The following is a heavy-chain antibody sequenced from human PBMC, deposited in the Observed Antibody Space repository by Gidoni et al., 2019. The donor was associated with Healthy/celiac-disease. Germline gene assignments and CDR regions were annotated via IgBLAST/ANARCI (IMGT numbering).Heavy chain of an antibody. CDR3: ARAAGKSSGWAVTDY. CDR2: ISYDGSNK. D-gene: IGHD6-19*01. Sequence: QVQLVESGGGVVQPGRSLRLSCAASGFTFSSYAMHWVRQAPGQGLEWVAVISYDGSNKYDADSVKGRFTISRDNSKNTLYLQMNSLRAEDTAVYYCARAAGKSSGWAVTDYWGQGTLVTVSS. V-gene: IGHV3-30*01. J-gene: IGHJ4*02. CDR1: GFTFSSYA.